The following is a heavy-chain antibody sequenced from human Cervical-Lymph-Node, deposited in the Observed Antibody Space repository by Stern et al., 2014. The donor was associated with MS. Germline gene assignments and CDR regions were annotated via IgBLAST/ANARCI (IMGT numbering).Heavy chain of an antibody. V-gene: IGHV1-69*12. J-gene: IGHJ6*02. D-gene: IGHD1-1*01. CDR3: ARDEIGQTTSHYYYYGMDV. Sequence: QDQLVQSGAAVKKPGSSVKVSCKASGGTFSRQAISWVRQAPGQGLEWLGGIIPIFGAAHYAQKLQARVTIIADESTSTAYMELRSLRSEDTAVYYCARDEIGQTTSHYYYYGMDVWGQGTTVTVSS. CDR2: IIPIFGAA. CDR1: GGTFSRQA.